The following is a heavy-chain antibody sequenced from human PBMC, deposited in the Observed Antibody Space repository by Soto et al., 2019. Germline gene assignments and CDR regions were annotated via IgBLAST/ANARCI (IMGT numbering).Heavy chain of an antibody. CDR1: GGSISSYY. Sequence: SETLSLTCTVSGGSISSYYWSWIRQPPGKGLEWIGYIYYSGSTNHNPSLKSRVTISVDTSKNNFPRKLRSVTAADTAVYHCARVTYDQYYFDYWGQGTLVTVSS. D-gene: IGHD3-22*01. CDR3: ARVTYDQYYFDY. CDR2: IYYSGST. J-gene: IGHJ4*02. V-gene: IGHV4-59*01.